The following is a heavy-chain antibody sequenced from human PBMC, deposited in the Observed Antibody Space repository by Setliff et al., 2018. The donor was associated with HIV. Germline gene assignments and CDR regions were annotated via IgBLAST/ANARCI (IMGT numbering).Heavy chain of an antibody. CDR3: ARIFGDQGYYYGMDV. D-gene: IGHD3-3*01. CDR2: IYHSGST. CDR1: GSSISNGYY. J-gene: IGHJ6*02. Sequence: PSETLSLTFAVSGSSISNGYYWGWIRQPPRKGLEWIGSIYHSGSTYYNPSLKSRVTISVDTSKNQFSRKLSSVIAADTAVYYCARIFGDQGYYYGMDVWGQGTTVTVS. V-gene: IGHV4-38-2*01.